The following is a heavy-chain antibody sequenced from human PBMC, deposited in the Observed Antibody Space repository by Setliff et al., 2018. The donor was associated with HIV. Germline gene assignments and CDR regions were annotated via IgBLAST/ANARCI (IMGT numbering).Heavy chain of an antibody. CDR1: GYTFTGYY. Sequence: ASVKVSCKASGYTFTGYYMHWVRQAPGQGLEWMGWIDPDSGSTNYAQKFQGRVTITRDTSASTAYMELSSLRSEDTAVYYCARFPVLGGMDVWGQGTTVTVSS. J-gene: IGHJ6*02. CDR2: IDPDSGST. D-gene: IGHD1-20*01. V-gene: IGHV1-2*02. CDR3: ARFPVLGGMDV.